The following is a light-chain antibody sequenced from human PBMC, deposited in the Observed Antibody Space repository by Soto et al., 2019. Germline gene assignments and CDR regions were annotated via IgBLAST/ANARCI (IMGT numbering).Light chain of an antibody. Sequence: EIVLTQSPGTLSLSPGDRATLSCRASQSVSSNFLAWYQQKPGQAPRLLIYGASIRATGIPDRFSGSGSGTDFPLTIRRLENEDFAMYFCHQYGSSPRTFGQGTKVEIK. CDR1: QSVSSNF. CDR2: GAS. CDR3: HQYGSSPRT. V-gene: IGKV3-20*01. J-gene: IGKJ1*01.